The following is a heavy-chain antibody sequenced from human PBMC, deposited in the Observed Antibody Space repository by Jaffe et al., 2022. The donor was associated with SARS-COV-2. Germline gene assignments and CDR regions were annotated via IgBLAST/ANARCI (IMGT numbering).Heavy chain of an antibody. CDR3: ARHDILTGYYLSAVWFDP. CDR1: GGSISSSSYY. Sequence: QLQLQESGPGLVKPSETLSLTCTVSGGSISSSSYYWGWIRQPPGKGLEWIGSIYYSGSTYYNPSLKSRVTISVDTSKNQFSLKLSSVTAADTAVYYCARHDILTGYYLSAVWFDPWGQGTLVTVSS. CDR2: IYYSGST. J-gene: IGHJ5*02. D-gene: IGHD3-9*01. V-gene: IGHV4-39*01.